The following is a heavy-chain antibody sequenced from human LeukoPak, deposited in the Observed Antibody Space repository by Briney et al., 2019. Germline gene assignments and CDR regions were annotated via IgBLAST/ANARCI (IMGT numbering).Heavy chain of an antibody. D-gene: IGHD2-2*02. V-gene: IGHV5-51*01. J-gene: IGHJ4*02. CDR2: IYPDDSDT. Sequence: GGSLEISCKGSGYNFTNYWIGWVRPMPGKGLEWMRLIYPDDSDTRYSPSFQGQVTISADKSISTAYLQWSSLKASDTAMYYCAIGGDSTTSCYRCFDYWGQGTLVTVSS. CDR1: GYNFTNYW. CDR3: AIGGDSTTSCYRCFDY.